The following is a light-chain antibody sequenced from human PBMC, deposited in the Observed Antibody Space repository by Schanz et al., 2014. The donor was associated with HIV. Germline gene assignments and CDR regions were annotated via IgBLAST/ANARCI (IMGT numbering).Light chain of an antibody. CDR2: GGS. Sequence: EIVLTQSPGTLSLSPGERATLSCRASQSVSSNYLAWYQQKPGQAPRLLIYGGSKRATGIPDRFSGSGSETDFTLTISRLEPEDFAVYYCQQYGSSPGTFGQGTKLEIK. J-gene: IGKJ2*01. CDR3: QQYGSSPGT. CDR1: QSVSSNY. V-gene: IGKV3-20*01.